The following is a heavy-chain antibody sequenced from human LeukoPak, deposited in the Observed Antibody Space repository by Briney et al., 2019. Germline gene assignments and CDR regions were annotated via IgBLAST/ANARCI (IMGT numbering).Heavy chain of an antibody. Sequence: SETLSLTCTVSGGSISSRSYYWGWSRQPPGQGLVWIGSIYFSGNTYYNPSLKSRVTMSVDTSKNQFSLKLTSVTAADTAVYYCARQIAVAGEWAFDIWGQGTKVSVSS. D-gene: IGHD6-19*01. J-gene: IGHJ3*02. CDR3: ARQIAVAGEWAFDI. CDR1: GGSISSRSYY. CDR2: IYFSGNT. V-gene: IGHV4-39*01.